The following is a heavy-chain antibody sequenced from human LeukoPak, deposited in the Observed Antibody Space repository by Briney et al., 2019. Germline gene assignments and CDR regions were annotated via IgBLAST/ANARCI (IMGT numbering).Heavy chain of an antibody. CDR1: GFTFSSYG. Sequence: GRSLRLSCAASGFTFSSYGMHWVRQAPGKGLEWVAVIWYDGSNKYYANSVKGRFTISRDNSKNTLYLQMNSLRAEDTAVYYCVRGYSSSWYFDYWGQGTLVTVSS. D-gene: IGHD6-13*01. J-gene: IGHJ4*02. V-gene: IGHV3-33*01. CDR2: IWYDGSNK. CDR3: VRGYSSSWYFDY.